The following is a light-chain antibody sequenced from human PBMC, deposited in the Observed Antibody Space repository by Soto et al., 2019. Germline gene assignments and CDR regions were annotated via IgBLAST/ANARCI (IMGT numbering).Light chain of an antibody. CDR3: GSYTTSSNEV. J-gene: IGLJ1*01. CDR2: DVS. V-gene: IGLV2-14*01. Sequence: QSVLTQPASVSGSPGQSITISCTGTSSDVGAYNYVSWYQQHPGKAPKLMIYDVSHRPSGVSHRFSGSKSGNTASLTISGLQAEDEADYYCGSYTTSSNEVSGTGTKATVL. CDR1: SSDVGAYNY.